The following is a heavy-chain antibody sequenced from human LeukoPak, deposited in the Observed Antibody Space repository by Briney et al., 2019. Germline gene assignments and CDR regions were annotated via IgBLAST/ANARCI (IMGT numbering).Heavy chain of an antibody. Sequence: SETLSLTCAVYVGSFSGYHWNWIRQPPGKGPEWIGEVNESGGTNINPSLRSRVILSVDTSKNQFSLKLSSVTAADTAVYYCARVSGRDGYLFDYWGQGTLVTVSS. J-gene: IGHJ4*02. V-gene: IGHV4-34*01. CDR1: VGSFSGYH. D-gene: IGHD5-24*01. CDR2: VNESGGT. CDR3: ARVSGRDGYLFDY.